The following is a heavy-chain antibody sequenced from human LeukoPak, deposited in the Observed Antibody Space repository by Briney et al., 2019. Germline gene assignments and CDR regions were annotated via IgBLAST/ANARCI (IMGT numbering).Heavy chain of an antibody. J-gene: IGHJ5*02. D-gene: IGHD3-10*01. CDR1: GFTFSSYS. CDR3: GRGGLLWFGEYTNGPRNNCFDP. V-gene: IGHV3-21*01. CDR2: ISSSSSYI. Sequence: PGGSLRLSCAASGFTFSSYSMNWVRQAPGKGLEWVSSISSSSSYIYYADSVKGRFTISRDNAKNSLYLQMNSLRAEDTAVYYCGRGGLLWFGEYTNGPRNNCFDPWGQGTLVTVSS.